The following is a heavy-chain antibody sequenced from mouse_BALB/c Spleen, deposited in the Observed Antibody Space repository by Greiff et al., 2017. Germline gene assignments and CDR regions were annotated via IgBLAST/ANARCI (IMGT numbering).Heavy chain of an antibody. D-gene: IGHD3-1*01. Sequence: EVQLQQSGPELVKPGASVKMSCKASGYTFTDYYMDWVKQSHGESFEWIGRVNPYNGGTSYNQKFKGKATLTVDKSSSTAYMELNSLTSEDSAVYYCARSGIGYAMDYWGQGTSVTVSS. CDR3: ARSGIGYAMDY. J-gene: IGHJ4*01. CDR1: GYTFTDYY. V-gene: IGHV1-19*01. CDR2: VNPYNGGT.